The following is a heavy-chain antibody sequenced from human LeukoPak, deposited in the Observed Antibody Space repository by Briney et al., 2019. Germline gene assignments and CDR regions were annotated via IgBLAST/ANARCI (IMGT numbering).Heavy chain of an antibody. V-gene: IGHV3-7*01. CDR1: GFTFSSYW. Sequence: GGSLRLSCAASGFTFSSYWMSWVRLAPGKGLEWVANIKQDGSEKYYVDSVRGRFSISRDNSKSSLYLQMNSLRADDTAVYYCARVITVYNVYEEVAEYFQYWGQGTLVTVSS. CDR3: ARVITVYNVYEEVAEYFQY. D-gene: IGHD5/OR15-5a*01. CDR2: IKQDGSEK. J-gene: IGHJ1*01.